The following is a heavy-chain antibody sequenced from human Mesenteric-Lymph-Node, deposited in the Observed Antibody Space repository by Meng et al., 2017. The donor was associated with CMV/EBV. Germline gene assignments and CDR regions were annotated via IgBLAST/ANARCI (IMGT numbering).Heavy chain of an antibody. CDR1: GGSISSSSYY. Sequence: SETLSLTCTVSGGSISSSSYYWGWIRQPPGKGLEWIGSIYHGGTTYINPSLESRVTISVDTSKNEFSLNLSSVTAADTALDYCAREVSGAAASSWFDPWGQGTLVTVSS. D-gene: IGHD2-2*01. CDR3: AREVSGAAASSWFDP. J-gene: IGHJ5*02. V-gene: IGHV4-39*07. CDR2: IYHGGTT.